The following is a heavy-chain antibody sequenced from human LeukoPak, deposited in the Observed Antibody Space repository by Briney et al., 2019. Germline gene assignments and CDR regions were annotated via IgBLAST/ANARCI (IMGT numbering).Heavy chain of an antibody. V-gene: IGHV4-59*01. J-gene: IGHJ4*02. CDR3: AGGIESYGDYGY. CDR2: MYNSGST. D-gene: IGHD4-17*01. Sequence: SETLSLTCTVSGGSISGSYWSWIRQPPGKGLEWIAYMYNSGSTNYNPSLKSRVTISIDTSKNQFSLKLSSLTAADTAIYYCAGGIESYGDYGYWGQGILVTVSS. CDR1: GGSISGSY.